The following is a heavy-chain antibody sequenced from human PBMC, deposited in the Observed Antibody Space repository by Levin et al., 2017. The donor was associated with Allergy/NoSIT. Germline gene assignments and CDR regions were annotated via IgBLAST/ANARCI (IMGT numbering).Heavy chain of an antibody. CDR2: ISSSSSYI. D-gene: IGHD3-10*01. J-gene: IGHJ4*02. CDR3: ARDPPRYGSGINQDY. V-gene: IGHV3-21*01. CDR1: GFTFSSYS. Sequence: SGGSLRLSCAASGFTFSSYSMNWVRQAPGKGLEWVSSISSSSSYIYYADSVKGRFTISRDNAKNSLYLQMNSLRAEDTAVYYCARDPPRYGSGINQDYWGQGTLVTVSS.